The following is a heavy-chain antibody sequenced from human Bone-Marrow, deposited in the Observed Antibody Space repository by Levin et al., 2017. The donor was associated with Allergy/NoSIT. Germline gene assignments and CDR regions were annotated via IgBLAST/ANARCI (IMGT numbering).Heavy chain of an antibody. D-gene: IGHD3-9*01. V-gene: IGHV5-10-1*01. CDR1: GYTFTHYW. Sequence: RGESLKISCQASGYTFTHYWITWVRQIPGKGLEWMGNIDPSDSYTYYSPSFQGHVATSVDKSITTAYLHWSSLTTSDTAIHFCAGQEDVLGSQGLGPFDIWGQGTMVIVSS. CDR2: IDPSDSYT. CDR3: AGQEDVLGSQGLGPFDI. J-gene: IGHJ3*02.